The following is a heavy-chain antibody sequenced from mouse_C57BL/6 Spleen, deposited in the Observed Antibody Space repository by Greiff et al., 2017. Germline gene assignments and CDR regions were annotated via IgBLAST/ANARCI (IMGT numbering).Heavy chain of an antibody. V-gene: IGHV14-4*01. CDR3: TLTGAAWYFDV. J-gene: IGHJ1*03. Sequence: DVKLVESGAELVRPGASVKLSCTASGFNIKDDYMHWVKQRPEQGLEWIGWIDPENGDTESASKFQGKATITAGASSNTAYLRLSSLTSEDTAVYYCTLTGAAWYFDVWGTGSTGTVTS. CDR1: GFNIKDDY. D-gene: IGHD4-1*01. CDR2: IDPENGDT.